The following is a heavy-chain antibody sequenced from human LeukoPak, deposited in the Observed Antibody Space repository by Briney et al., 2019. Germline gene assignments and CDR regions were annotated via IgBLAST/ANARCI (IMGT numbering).Heavy chain of an antibody. CDR1: GGSISSSSYY. J-gene: IGHJ4*02. V-gene: IGHV4-39*01. CDR2: IYYSGST. Sequence: PETLSLTCTVSGGSISSSSYYWGWIRQPPGKGLEWIGSIYYSGSTYYNPSLKSRVTISVDTSKNQFSLKLSSVTAADTAVYYCARHLVEMATIYYFDYWGQGTLVTVSS. D-gene: IGHD5-24*01. CDR3: ARHLVEMATIYYFDY.